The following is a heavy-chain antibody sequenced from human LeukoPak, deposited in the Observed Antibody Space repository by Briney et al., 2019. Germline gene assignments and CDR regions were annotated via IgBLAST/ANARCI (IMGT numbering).Heavy chain of an antibody. D-gene: IGHD1-20*01. V-gene: IGHV4-39*01. J-gene: IGHJ4*02. CDR2: IYYSGIT. Sequence: SETLSLTCTVSGGSISSSSHYWGWIRQPPGKGLEWIGSIYYSGITYYNPSLRSRVTISVDTSKNQFSLKLSSVTAADTAVYYCARVITGTPCYFDYWGQGTLVTVSS. CDR3: ARVITGTPCYFDY. CDR1: GGSISSSSHY.